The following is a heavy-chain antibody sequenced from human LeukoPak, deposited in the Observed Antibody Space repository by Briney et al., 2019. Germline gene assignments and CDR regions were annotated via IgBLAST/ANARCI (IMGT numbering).Heavy chain of an antibody. V-gene: IGHV3-33*01. Sequence: GGSLRLSCATSGFTLSAYGMHWVRQAPGKGLEWVGIIWSDGSHQYYADSVKGRFTISRDIARNTLSLQMSSLRAEDTAIYYCARDHDSTAYYLDAIDIWGQGTMVTVSS. CDR2: IWSDGSHQ. CDR1: GFTLSAYG. D-gene: IGHD3-22*01. J-gene: IGHJ3*02. CDR3: ARDHDSTAYYLDAIDI.